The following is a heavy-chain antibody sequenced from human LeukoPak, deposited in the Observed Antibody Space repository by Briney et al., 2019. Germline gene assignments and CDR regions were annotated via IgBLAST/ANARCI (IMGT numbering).Heavy chain of an antibody. Sequence: GGSLRLSCAASGFTFSDYYMSWIRQAPGKGLEWVSYISSSGSTIYYADSVKGRFTISRDNAKDSLYLQMNSLRAEDTAVYYCARDLGGSSSWSPYFDYWGQGTLVTVSS. CDR2: ISSSGSTI. D-gene: IGHD6-13*01. V-gene: IGHV3-11*04. CDR3: ARDLGGSSSWSPYFDY. J-gene: IGHJ4*02. CDR1: GFTFSDYY.